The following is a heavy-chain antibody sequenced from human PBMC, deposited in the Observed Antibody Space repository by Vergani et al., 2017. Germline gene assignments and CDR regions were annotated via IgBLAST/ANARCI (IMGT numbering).Heavy chain of an antibody. V-gene: IGHV3-43*01. CDR3: ARPSYGDYDLRAFDI. D-gene: IGHD4-17*01. Sequence: EVQLVESGGVVVQPGGSLRLSCAASGFTFDDYTMHWVRQAPGKGLEWVSLISWDGGSTYYADSVKGRFTISRDNSKNSLYLQMNSLRTEDTALYYCARPSYGDYDLRAFDIWGQGTMVTVSS. J-gene: IGHJ3*02. CDR1: GFTFDDYT. CDR2: ISWDGGST.